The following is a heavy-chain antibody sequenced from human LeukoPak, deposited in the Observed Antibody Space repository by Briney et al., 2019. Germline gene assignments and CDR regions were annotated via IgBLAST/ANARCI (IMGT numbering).Heavy chain of an antibody. V-gene: IGHV1-69*05. Sequence: GASVKVSCKASGGTFISYAISWVRQAPGQGLEWMGGIIPIFGTANYAQKFQGRVTITTDESTSTAYMELSSLRSEDTAVYCAASRGYSGYDLLDYWGQGTLVTVSS. CDR1: GGTFISYA. CDR2: IIPIFGTA. J-gene: IGHJ4*02. CDR3: ASRGYSGYDLLDY. D-gene: IGHD5-12*01.